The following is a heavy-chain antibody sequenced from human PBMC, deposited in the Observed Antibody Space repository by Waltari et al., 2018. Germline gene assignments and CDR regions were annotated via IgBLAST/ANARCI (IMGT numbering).Heavy chain of an antibody. CDR3: ARDPSGEYSGYDYGSGFDL. CDR1: GGTFSSYA. V-gene: IGHV1-69*08. Sequence: QVQLVQSGAEVKKPGSSVKVSCKASGGTFSSYAISWVRQAPGQGLAWMGRIIPIFGTANDAQTFQGRGTITADKSTSTAYMELSSLRAEDTAVYYCARDPSGEYSGYDYGSGFDLWGRGTLVTVSS. J-gene: IGHJ2*01. CDR2: IIPIFGTA. D-gene: IGHD5-12*01.